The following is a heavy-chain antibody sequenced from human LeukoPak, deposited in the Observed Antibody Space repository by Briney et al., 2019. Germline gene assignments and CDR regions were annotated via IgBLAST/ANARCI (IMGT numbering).Heavy chain of an antibody. J-gene: IGHJ5*02. Sequence: SETLSLTCAVYGGSFSGYYWSWIRQPPGKGLEWIGEINHSGSTNYNPSLKSRVTISVDTSKNQFSLKLSSVTAEDTAVYYCASGKQVATSWFDPWGQGTLVTVSS. V-gene: IGHV4-34*01. CDR1: GGSFSGYY. CDR3: ASGKQVATSWFDP. CDR2: INHSGST. D-gene: IGHD5-12*01.